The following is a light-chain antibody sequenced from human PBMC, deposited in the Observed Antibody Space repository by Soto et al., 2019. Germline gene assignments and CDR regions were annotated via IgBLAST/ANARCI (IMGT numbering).Light chain of an antibody. CDR2: DVS. CDR1: SSDVGGYNY. Sequence: QSALTQPASVSGSPGQSITISCTGTSSDVGGYNYVSWYQQHPGTAPKLMIYDVSNRPSGVSNRFSGSKSGNTASLTISGLQAEDEADYYCSSYTSSSTLVGFGGGTKVTVL. CDR3: SSYTSSSTLVG. V-gene: IGLV2-14*01. J-gene: IGLJ3*02.